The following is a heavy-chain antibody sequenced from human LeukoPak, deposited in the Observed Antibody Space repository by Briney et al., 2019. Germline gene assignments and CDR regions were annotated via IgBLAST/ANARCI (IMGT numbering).Heavy chain of an antibody. D-gene: IGHD3-22*01. V-gene: IGHV3-53*01. Sequence: GGTLRLSCAASGFTVSSNYMSWVRQAPGKGLEWVSVIYSGGSTYYADSVKGRFTISRDNSKNTLYLQMNSLRAEDTAVYYCARSVFPMIGSFDYWGQGTLVTVSS. CDR3: ARSVFPMIGSFDY. J-gene: IGHJ4*02. CDR2: IYSGGST. CDR1: GFTVSSNY.